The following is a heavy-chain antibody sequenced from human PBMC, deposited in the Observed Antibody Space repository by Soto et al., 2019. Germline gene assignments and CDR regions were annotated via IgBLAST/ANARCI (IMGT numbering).Heavy chain of an antibody. CDR2: IHYSGST. Sequence: SETLSLTCTVSGGSISSYYWSWIRQPPGKGLEWIGYIHYSGSTNYNPSLRSRVTISVDTSKNQFSLKLSSVTAADTAVYYCARSFLRTASDYWGQGTLVTVSS. CDR3: ARSFLRTASDY. V-gene: IGHV4-59*01. J-gene: IGHJ4*02. CDR1: GGSISSYY.